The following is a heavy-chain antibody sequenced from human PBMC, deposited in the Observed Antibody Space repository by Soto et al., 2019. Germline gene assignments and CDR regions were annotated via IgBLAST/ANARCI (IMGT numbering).Heavy chain of an antibody. CDR1: GYTFTSYG. J-gene: IGHJ5*02. CDR3: VRDASSGYRGWWDP. D-gene: IGHD5-12*01. V-gene: IGHV1-18*01. Sequence: QVQLVQSGVEVKKPGASVEVSCKASGYTFTSYGISWVRQAPGQGLEWMGLLIPYNGDRIYAQKFQGRVILTTDTATNTAYMELGSLRSDDTAVYYCVRDASSGYRGWWDPWGQGTLVTVSS. CDR2: LIPYNGDR.